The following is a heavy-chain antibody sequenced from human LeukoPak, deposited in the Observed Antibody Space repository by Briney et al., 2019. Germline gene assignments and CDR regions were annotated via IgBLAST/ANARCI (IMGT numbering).Heavy chain of an antibody. V-gene: IGHV1-18*01. CDR3: ARLFSSGWYWLWDY. D-gene: IGHD6-19*01. CDR1: GYTCTSYG. CDR2: ISAYNGNT. J-gene: IGHJ4*02. Sequence: GASVKVSCKASGYTCTSYGISWVRQAPGQGLEWMGWISAYNGNTNYAQKLQGRVTMTTDTSTSTAYMELRSLRSDDTAVYYCARLFSSGWYWLWDYWGQGTLVTVSS.